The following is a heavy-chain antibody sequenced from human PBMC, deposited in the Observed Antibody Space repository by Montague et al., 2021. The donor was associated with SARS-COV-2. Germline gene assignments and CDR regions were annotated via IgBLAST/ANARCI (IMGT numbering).Heavy chain of an antibody. V-gene: IGHV3-11*03. CDR2: ISGSSSYT. Sequence: LRLSCAASGFTFSDCYMSWIRQAPGRGLEWVSYISGSSSYTNYADSVKGRFTISRDNAKNSLYLQTNSLRAEDTAVYYCAFSAFPTGAFDIWGQGTMVTVSS. CDR3: AFSAFPTGAFDI. D-gene: IGHD1-26*01. J-gene: IGHJ3*02. CDR1: GFTFSDCY.